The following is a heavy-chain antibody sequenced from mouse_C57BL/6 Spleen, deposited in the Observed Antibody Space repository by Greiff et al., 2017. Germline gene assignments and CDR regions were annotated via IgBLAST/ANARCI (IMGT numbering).Heavy chain of an antibody. J-gene: IGHJ3*01. V-gene: IGHV3-6*01. CDR1: GYSITSGYY. CDR3: ARDDGYYDWFAY. Sequence: EVKLMESGPGLVKPSQSLSLTCSVTGYSITSGYYWNWIRQCPGNKLEWMGYISYDGSNNYNPSLKNRIAITRDTSKNQFFLKLNSVTTEDTATYYCARDDGYYDWFAYWGQGTLVTVSA. CDR2: ISYDGSN. D-gene: IGHD2-3*01.